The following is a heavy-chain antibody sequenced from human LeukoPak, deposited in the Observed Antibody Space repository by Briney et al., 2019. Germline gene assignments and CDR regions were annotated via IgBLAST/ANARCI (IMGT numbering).Heavy chain of an antibody. CDR2: VHYSGDT. V-gene: IGHV4-59*01. CDR1: GGSISSYY. CDR3: ARDRNLNGERWFDP. D-gene: IGHD4-17*01. J-gene: IGHJ5*02. Sequence: SETLSLTCAVSGGSISSYYWSWIRQPPGKGPEWVGYVHYSGDTNYNPSLKSRVTISVDTSKNQFSLKLTSVTAADTAIYYCARDRNLNGERWFDPWGQGILVTVYS.